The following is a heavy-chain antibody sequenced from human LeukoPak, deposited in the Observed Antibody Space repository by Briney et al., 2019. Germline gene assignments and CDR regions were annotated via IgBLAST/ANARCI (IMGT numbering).Heavy chain of an antibody. Sequence: GGSLRLSCVASGFSFGNYAMSWVRQAPGKGLQWVSQISGTGGATWYAGFARDRFTISRDSSKKTLYLQMSGLRVEDTAMYYCVKDPRDTYGTNWFVSWGQGTLLIVSS. CDR3: VKDPRDTYGTNWFVS. CDR1: GFSFGNYA. D-gene: IGHD2-21*01. CDR2: ISGTGGAT. V-gene: IGHV3-23*01. J-gene: IGHJ5*01.